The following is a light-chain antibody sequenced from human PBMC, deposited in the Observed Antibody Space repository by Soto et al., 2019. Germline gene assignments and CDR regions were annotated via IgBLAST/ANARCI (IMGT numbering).Light chain of an antibody. CDR3: QRRSNWTLT. Sequence: IVLTQSPATLSLSPGERATLSCRASQSVRNYFAWYHQKPCQAPRLLIYDASNRAPGIPARFSGSGSGTDFTLAISSQEAEDFAAYYCQRRSNWTLTFGQGTNVEIK. J-gene: IGKJ1*01. CDR1: QSVRNY. V-gene: IGKV3-11*01. CDR2: DAS.